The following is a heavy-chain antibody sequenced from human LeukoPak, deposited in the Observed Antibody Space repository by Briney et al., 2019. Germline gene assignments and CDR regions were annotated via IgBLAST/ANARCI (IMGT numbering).Heavy chain of an antibody. CDR1: GGSIRSSSYY. Sequence: SETLSLTCSVSGGSIRSSSYYWAWIRQPPGEGLEWIGSIYSSGFTSYKPSLKSRLTISVDTSKNQFSLKLSSVTAADTAVYYCARGPPYAPGVLDVWGKGTTVTISS. CDR2: IYSSGFT. CDR3: ARGPPYAPGVLDV. V-gene: IGHV4-39*01. D-gene: IGHD7-27*01. J-gene: IGHJ6*04.